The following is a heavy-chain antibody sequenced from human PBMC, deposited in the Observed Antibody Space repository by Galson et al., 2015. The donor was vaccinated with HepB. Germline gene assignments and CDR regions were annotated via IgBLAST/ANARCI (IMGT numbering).Heavy chain of an antibody. Sequence: SLRLSCAASGFTFSSYWMNWVRQAPGKGLEWVANINEDGSAKYYADSVKGRFTISRDNARNSLFLQVSSLRGEDTAVYYCARDRALLWFGEYWGQGTLVTVSS. CDR1: GFTFSSYW. CDR2: INEDGSAK. CDR3: ARDRALLWFGEY. D-gene: IGHD3-10*01. V-gene: IGHV3-7*01. J-gene: IGHJ4*02.